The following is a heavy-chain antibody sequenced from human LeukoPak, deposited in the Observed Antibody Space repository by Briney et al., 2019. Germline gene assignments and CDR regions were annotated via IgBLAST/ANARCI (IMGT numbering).Heavy chain of an antibody. J-gene: IGHJ4*02. CDR1: GYTFISYG. D-gene: IGHD3-3*01. Sequence: ASVKVSCKASGYTFISYGITWVRQAPGQGLEWLGWISAYNGNIDYAQKLQGRVTLTTDTSTSTAYMEVRSLRSGDTAVYYCASMSGYFPSYYFGYWGQGTLVTVSS. V-gene: IGHV1-18*01. CDR2: ISAYNGNI. CDR3: ASMSGYFPSYYFGY.